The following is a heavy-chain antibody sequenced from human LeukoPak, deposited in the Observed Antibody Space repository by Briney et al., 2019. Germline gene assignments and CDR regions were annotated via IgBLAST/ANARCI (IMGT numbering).Heavy chain of an antibody. Sequence: PGGSLRLSCAASGFTFSSYSMNWVRQAPGKGLEWVSSISSSSSYIYYADSVKGRFTISRDNAKNSLYLQMNSLRAEDTAVYYCARATAHYYDSSGYYLRYFDLWGRGTLVTVSS. J-gene: IGHJ2*01. V-gene: IGHV3-21*01. CDR1: GFTFSSYS. CDR3: ARATAHYYDSSGYYLRYFDL. D-gene: IGHD3-22*01. CDR2: ISSSSSYI.